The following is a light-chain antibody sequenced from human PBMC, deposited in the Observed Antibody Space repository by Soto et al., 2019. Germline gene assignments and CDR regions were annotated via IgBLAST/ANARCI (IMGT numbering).Light chain of an antibody. Sequence: EIVLTQSPGTLSVSPGERATLSCRASQTISSDYLAWYQQKPGQAPSLLIYGTSSRATGIPDRFSGSGSGTDFTLTISRLEPEYSAIYYCQQYRSWTFGQGTKVEIK. J-gene: IGKJ1*01. CDR2: GTS. V-gene: IGKV3-20*01. CDR3: QQYRSWT. CDR1: QTISSDY.